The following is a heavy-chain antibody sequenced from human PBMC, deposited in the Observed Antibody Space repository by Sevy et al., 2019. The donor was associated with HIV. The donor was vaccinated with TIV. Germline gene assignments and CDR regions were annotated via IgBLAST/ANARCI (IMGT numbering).Heavy chain of an antibody. CDR3: AKDRYYFDSSGYYYHHDAFDV. V-gene: IGHV3-23*01. J-gene: IGHJ3*01. D-gene: IGHD3-22*01. CDR2: ISGSGAIT. CDR1: GFTSTPYA. Sequence: GGSLRLSCATSGFTSTPYAVAWVRQAPGKGLECVAAISGSGAITYYADSRKARLIISRDRTNNTVYLQMKRLRAEDTALYYCAKDRYYFDSSGYYYHHDAFDVWGRGTMVTVSS.